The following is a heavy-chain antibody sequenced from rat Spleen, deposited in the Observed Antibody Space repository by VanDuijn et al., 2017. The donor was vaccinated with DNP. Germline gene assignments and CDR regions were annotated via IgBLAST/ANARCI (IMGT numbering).Heavy chain of an antibody. J-gene: IGHJ3*01. Sequence: EVQLVESGGGLVQPGRSLKLSCAASGFTFSNYDMAWVRQAPTKGLEWVASISPSGGSTYYRDSVKGRFTVSRDNAKSSLYLQMDSLRSEDTATYYCARHPYYGYNWFAYWGQGTLVTVSS. D-gene: IGHD1-7*01. V-gene: IGHV5-25*01. CDR3: ARHPYYGYNWFAY. CDR1: GFTFSNYD. CDR2: ISPSGGST.